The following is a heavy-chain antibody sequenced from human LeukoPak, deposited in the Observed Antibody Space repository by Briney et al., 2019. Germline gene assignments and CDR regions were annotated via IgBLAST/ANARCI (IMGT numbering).Heavy chain of an antibody. J-gene: IGHJ4*02. CDR3: ARSVHDTSGYAY. CDR2: MYSGGAT. V-gene: IGHV3-66*02. Sequence: GGSLRLSCAASGFTVSSSYMSWVRQAPGKGLEWVSVMYSGGATYYANSVKGRFTISRDYSKNTLNLQMNNLGTEDTAVFFCARSVHDTSGYAYWGQGTLVTVSS. CDR1: GFTVSSSY. D-gene: IGHD3-22*01.